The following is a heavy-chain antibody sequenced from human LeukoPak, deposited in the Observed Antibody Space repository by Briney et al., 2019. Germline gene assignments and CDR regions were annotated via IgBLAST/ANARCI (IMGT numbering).Heavy chain of an antibody. CDR3: AKDEVTSGGGLAS. CDR1: GFSVSGTH. CDR2: MYTGGTT. Sequence: PGGSLRLSCAASGFSVSGTHMSWVRQAPAAGLEWVAAMYTGGTTYYTDAVTGRFTVSRDTSRNILFLHMDSLRAEDTAVYYCAKDEVTSGGGLASWGQGTLVIVSS. V-gene: IGHV3-53*01. J-gene: IGHJ5*02. D-gene: IGHD2-21*02.